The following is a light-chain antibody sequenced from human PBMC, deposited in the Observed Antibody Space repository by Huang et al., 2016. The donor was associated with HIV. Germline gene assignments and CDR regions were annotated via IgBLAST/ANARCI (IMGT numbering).Light chain of an antibody. V-gene: IGKV3-15*01. CDR3: QQYNNWPPWT. CDR2: GAS. CDR1: QSVSSN. J-gene: IGKJ1*01. Sequence: EIVMTQSPGTLSVSPGERATLSCRASQSVSSNLAWYQQKPGQAPRLVIYGASTRATGIPARFSGSGSGTEFTLTISSLQSEDFAVYYCQQYNNWPPWTFGQGTKVEIK.